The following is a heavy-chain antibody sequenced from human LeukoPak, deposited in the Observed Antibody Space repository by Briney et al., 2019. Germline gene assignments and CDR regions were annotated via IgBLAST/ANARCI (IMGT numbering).Heavy chain of an antibody. CDR2: ISSSSSTI. CDR3: ARVRYSSSANWFDP. V-gene: IGHV3-48*01. Sequence: GGSLRLSCAASGFTFSSYSMNWVRQAPGKGLEWVSYISSSSSTIYYADSVKGRFTISRDNAKNSLYLQMNSLRAEDTAVYYCARVRYSSSANWFDPWGQGTLVTVSS. D-gene: IGHD6-19*01. J-gene: IGHJ5*02. CDR1: GFTFSSYS.